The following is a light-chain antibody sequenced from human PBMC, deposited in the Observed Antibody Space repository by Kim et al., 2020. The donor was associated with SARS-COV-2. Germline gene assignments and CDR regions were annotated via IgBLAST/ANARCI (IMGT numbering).Light chain of an antibody. CDR2: AVS. CDR1: QAISKS. CDR3: LQHYDYSWT. J-gene: IGKJ1*01. V-gene: IGKV1-17*01. Sequence: DIQMTQSPSSLSASVGDRVTITCRASQAISKSLAWYQHKPGKAPKRLIYAVSSLQSGVPSRFSGSGSGTQFTLTISSLQPEDFATYYCLQHYDYSWTFGQGTKVDIK.